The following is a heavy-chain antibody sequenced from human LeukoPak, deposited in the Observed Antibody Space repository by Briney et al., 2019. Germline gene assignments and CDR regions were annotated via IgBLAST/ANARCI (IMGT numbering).Heavy chain of an antibody. CDR1: GGSFSGYY. J-gene: IGHJ4*02. CDR3: ARGEAVAAGIWYFDY. D-gene: IGHD6-19*01. CDR2: INHSGST. V-gene: IGHV4-34*01. Sequence: PSETLSLTCAVYGGSFSGYYWSWIRQPPGKGLEWIGEINHSGSTNYNPSLKSRVTISVDKSKNQFSLKLSSVTAADTAVYYCARGEAVAAGIWYFDYWGQGTLVTVSS.